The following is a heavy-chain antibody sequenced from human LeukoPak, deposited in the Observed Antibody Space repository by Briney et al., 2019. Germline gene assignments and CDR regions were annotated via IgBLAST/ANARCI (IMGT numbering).Heavy chain of an antibody. J-gene: IGHJ4*02. CDR1: GFTFSSYD. V-gene: IGHV3-13*01. D-gene: IGHD1-26*01. Sequence: PGGSLRLSCAASGFTFSSYDMHWVRQATGKGLEWVSAIGTAGDTYYPASVKGRFTISRENAKNSLYLKMNSLRAGDTAVYYCVKGSSGNYELDYWGQGTLVTVSS. CDR3: VKGSSGNYELDY. CDR2: IGTAGDT.